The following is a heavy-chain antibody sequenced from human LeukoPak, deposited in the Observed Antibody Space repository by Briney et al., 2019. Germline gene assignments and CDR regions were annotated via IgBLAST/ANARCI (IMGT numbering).Heavy chain of an antibody. CDR1: GFTFSSSA. Sequence: QSGGSLRLSCAASGFTFSSSAMSWVRQAPGKGLEWVSAISNNGGYTYYADSVQGRFTISRDNSKSTLCLQMNSLRAEDTAVYYCARRYSSGWWIDYWGQGTLVTVSS. D-gene: IGHD6-19*01. J-gene: IGHJ4*02. CDR3: ARRYSSGWWIDY. CDR2: ISNNGGYT. V-gene: IGHV3-23*01.